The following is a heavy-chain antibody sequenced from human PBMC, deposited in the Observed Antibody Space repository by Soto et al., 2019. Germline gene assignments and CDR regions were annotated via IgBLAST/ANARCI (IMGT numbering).Heavy chain of an antibody. Sequence: QVQLVESGGGVVQPGRSLRLSCAASGFTFSSYGMHWVRQAPGKGLEWVAVISYDGSNKYYADSVKGRFTISRDNSKNTLFLDMNILKTEDPAVYYCAGGEWLFDYFGYWGQGTLVTVSS. CDR1: GFTFSSYG. J-gene: IGHJ4*02. CDR3: AGGEWLFDYFGY. V-gene: IGHV3-30*03. CDR2: ISYDGSNK. D-gene: IGHD3-3*01.